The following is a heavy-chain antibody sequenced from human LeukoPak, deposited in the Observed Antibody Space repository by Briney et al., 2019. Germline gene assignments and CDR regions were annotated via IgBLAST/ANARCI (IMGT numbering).Heavy chain of an antibody. Sequence: GGSLRLSCAASGFTFSSYEMHWVRQTPGRGLVWVSRINSDGSTVNYADSVKGRFTISRDNAKNTLYLQMNSLRAEDTAMYYCARVGQGLDYWGQGTLVTVSS. CDR1: GFTFSSYE. J-gene: IGHJ4*02. V-gene: IGHV3-74*01. CDR3: ARVGQGLDY. CDR2: INSDGSTV.